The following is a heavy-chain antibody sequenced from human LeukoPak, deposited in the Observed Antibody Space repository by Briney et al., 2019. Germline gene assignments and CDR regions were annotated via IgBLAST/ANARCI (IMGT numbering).Heavy chain of an antibody. CDR3: ADSSSSPYYYYMDV. D-gene: IGHD6-13*01. CDR1: GYTFTSYA. J-gene: IGHJ6*03. V-gene: IGHV7-4-1*02. CDR2: INTNTGNP. Sequence: GASVKVSCKASGYTFTSYAMNWVRQAPGQGLEWMGWINTNTGNPTYAQGFTGRFVFSLDTSVSTAYLQISSLKAEDTAVYYCADSSSSPYYYYMDVWGKGTTVTISS.